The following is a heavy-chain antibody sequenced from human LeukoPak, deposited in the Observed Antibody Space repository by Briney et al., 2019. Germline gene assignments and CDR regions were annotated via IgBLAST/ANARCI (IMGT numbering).Heavy chain of an antibody. CDR3: ARGEHDYGDYVAANWFDP. D-gene: IGHD4-17*01. J-gene: IGHJ5*02. CDR1: GYTFTSYD. CDR2: MNPNRGNT. V-gene: IGHV1-8*01. Sequence: ASVTVSCKASGYTFTSYDINWVRQATGQGLEWMGWMNPNRGNTGYAQKFQGRVTMTRNTSISTAYMELSSLRSEDTAVYYCARGEHDYGDYVAANWFDPWGQGTLVTVSS.